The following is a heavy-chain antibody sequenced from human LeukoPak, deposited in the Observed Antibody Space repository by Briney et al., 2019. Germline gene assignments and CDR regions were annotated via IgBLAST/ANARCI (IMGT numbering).Heavy chain of an antibody. J-gene: IGHJ4*02. CDR3: AKDEGSAGFFDY. CDR2: ISWNSGSI. Sequence: GGSLRLSCAASGFTFDDYAMHWVRQAPGKGLEWVSGISWNSGSIGYADSVKGRFTISRDNAKNSLYLQMNSLRAEDMALYYCAKDEGSAGFFDYWGQGTLVTVSS. CDR1: GFTFDDYA. D-gene: IGHD6-19*01. V-gene: IGHV3-9*03.